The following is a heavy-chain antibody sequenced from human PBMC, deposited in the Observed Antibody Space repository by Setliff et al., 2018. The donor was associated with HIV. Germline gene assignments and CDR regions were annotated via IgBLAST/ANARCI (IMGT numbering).Heavy chain of an antibody. V-gene: IGHV1-69*05. J-gene: IGHJ6*02. Sequence: SVKVSCKASGGTFSSYAISWVRQAPGQGLEWMGGIIPIFGTANYAQKFQGRVTITTDESTSTAYMELSSLRSEDTAVCYCARCRGTRYFDWLPMDVWGQGTTVTVSS. D-gene: IGHD3-9*01. CDR1: GGTFSSYA. CDR3: ARCRGTRYFDWLPMDV. CDR2: IIPIFGTA.